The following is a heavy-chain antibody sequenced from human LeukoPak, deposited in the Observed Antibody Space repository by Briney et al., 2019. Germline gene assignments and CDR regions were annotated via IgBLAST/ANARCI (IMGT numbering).Heavy chain of an antibody. J-gene: IGHJ5*02. CDR3: ARDRYYYDSSGTRWFDP. CDR1: GGSINSYY. Sequence: PSETLSLTCTVSGGSINSYYWSWIRQPPGKGLEWIGYIHNSGITNYNPSLKSRVTISVDTSKNQFSLKLSSVTAADTAVYYCARDRYYYDSSGTRWFDPWGQGTLVTVSS. V-gene: IGHV4-59*01. D-gene: IGHD3-22*01. CDR2: IHNSGIT.